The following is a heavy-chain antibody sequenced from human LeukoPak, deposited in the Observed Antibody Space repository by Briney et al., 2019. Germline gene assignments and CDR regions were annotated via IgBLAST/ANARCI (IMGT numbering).Heavy chain of an antibody. CDR2: MYSDETT. J-gene: IGHJ4*02. CDR1: GFTVSSNY. Sequence: PGGSLRLSCAASGFTVSSNYISWVRQAPGKGLEWVTVMYSDETTYYADSVKGRFTISRDNFKNTLYLQMNSLRAEDTAVYYCARGQLPDYWGQGTLVTVSS. D-gene: IGHD1-7*01. CDR3: ARGQLPDY. V-gene: IGHV3-66*01.